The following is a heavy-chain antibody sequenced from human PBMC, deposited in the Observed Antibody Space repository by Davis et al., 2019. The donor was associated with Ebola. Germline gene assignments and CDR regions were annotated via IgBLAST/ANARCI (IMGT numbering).Heavy chain of an antibody. CDR2: TFWDDDR. D-gene: IGHD3-10*01. Sequence: SGPTLVKPTQTLTLTCTFSGFSLSTSGMGVGWIRQPPGKALECLGFTFWDDDRRYSPSLKSRLTITEDTSKNQVVLTMTKMDPVDTATYYCAHRHYGSGSYSFFDYWGQGALVTVSS. CDR1: GFSLSTSGMG. V-gene: IGHV2-5*02. J-gene: IGHJ4*02. CDR3: AHRHYGSGSYSFFDY.